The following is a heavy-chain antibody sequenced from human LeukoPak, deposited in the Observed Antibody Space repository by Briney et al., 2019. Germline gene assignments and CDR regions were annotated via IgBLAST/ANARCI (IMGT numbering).Heavy chain of an antibody. CDR1: GFTFSSYS. Sequence: GGSLRLSCAASGFTFSSYSMNWVRQAPGKGLEGVSSISSSSSYIYYADSVKGRYTISRDNAKNSLYLQMSSLRAEDTAVYYCARVFSRFAAAPRYYYMDVWAKGPRSASP. CDR3: ARVFSRFAAAPRYYYMDV. CDR2: ISSSSSYI. J-gene: IGHJ6*03. V-gene: IGHV3-21*01. D-gene: IGHD3-10*01.